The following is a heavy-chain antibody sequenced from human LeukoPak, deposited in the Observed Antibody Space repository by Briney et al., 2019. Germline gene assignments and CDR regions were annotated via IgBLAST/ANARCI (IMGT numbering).Heavy chain of an antibody. D-gene: IGHD3-10*01. V-gene: IGHV4-61*02. CDR1: GGSISSGGYS. Sequence: SETLSLTCAVSGGSISSGGYSWSWIRQPAGKGLEWIGRIYTSGSTNYNPSLKSRVTISVDTSKNQFSLKLSSVTAADTAVYYCARVSRELQGAFDIWGQGTMVTVSS. CDR2: IYTSGST. J-gene: IGHJ3*02. CDR3: ARVSRELQGAFDI.